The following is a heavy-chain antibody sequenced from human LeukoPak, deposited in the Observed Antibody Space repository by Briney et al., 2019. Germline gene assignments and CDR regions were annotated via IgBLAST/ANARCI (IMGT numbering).Heavy chain of an antibody. Sequence: ASVKVSCKASGGTFSSYTISWVRQAPGQGLEWMGRIIPILWIANYAQKFQGRVTITADKSTSTAYMELSSLRSEDTAVYYCARRTGSGSLYYWGQGTLVTVSS. CDR2: IIPILWIA. J-gene: IGHJ4*02. D-gene: IGHD3-10*01. V-gene: IGHV1-69*02. CDR1: GGTFSSYT. CDR3: ARRTGSGSLYY.